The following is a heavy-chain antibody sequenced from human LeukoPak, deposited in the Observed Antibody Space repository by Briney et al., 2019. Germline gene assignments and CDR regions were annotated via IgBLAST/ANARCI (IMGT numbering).Heavy chain of an antibody. V-gene: IGHV3-7*01. CDR1: GFTFSSIW. J-gene: IGHJ4*02. D-gene: IGHD4-17*01. CDR3: ARMTTVTFSPHFDY. CDR2: INQDGREK. Sequence: HTGGSLRLSCAASGFTFSSIWMSWVRQAPGKGLEWVANINQDGREKYYVDSVKGRFTISRDNAKNSLYLQMNSLRAEDTAVYYCARMTTVTFSPHFDYWGQGTLVTVSS.